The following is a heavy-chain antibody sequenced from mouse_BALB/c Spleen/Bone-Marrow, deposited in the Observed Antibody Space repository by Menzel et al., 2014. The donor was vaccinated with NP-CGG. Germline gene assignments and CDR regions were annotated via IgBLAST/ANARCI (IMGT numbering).Heavy chain of an antibody. J-gene: IGHJ4*01. CDR1: GYTFTSFY. V-gene: IGHV1S81*02. CDR3: TRRSLLSDYYALDY. Sequence: VQLQQSGAELVKPGASVKLSCKASGYTFTSFYMYWAKQRPGQGLEWIGDINPSNGGTNFNEKFRKKATLTVDTSSSTAYMEFSSLTSEDSAVYYCTRRSLLSDYYALDYWGQGTSVTVSS. CDR2: INPSNGGT. D-gene: IGHD6-1*01.